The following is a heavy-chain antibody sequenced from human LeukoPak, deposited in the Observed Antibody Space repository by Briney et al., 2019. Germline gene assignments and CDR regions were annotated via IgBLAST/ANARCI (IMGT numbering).Heavy chain of an antibody. D-gene: IGHD1-26*01. CDR3: ARAYSGSRYYYYYYMDV. V-gene: IGHV4-34*01. CDR1: GGSFSGYY. CDR2: INHSGST. Sequence: NPSETLSLTCAVYGGSFSGYYWSWIRQPPGKGLEWIGEINHSGSTNYNPSLKSRVTISVDTSKNQFSLKLSSVTAADTAVYYCARAYSGSRYYYYYYMDVWGKGTTVTVSS. J-gene: IGHJ6*03.